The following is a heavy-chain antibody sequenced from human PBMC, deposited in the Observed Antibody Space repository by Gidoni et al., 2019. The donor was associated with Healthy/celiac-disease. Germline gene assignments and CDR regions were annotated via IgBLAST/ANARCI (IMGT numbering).Heavy chain of an antibody. D-gene: IGHD6-19*01. J-gene: IGHJ3*02. V-gene: IGHV3-30-3*01. CDR3: AREQSSGWYGFAFDI. Sequence: QVQLVESGGGVVQPGRSLRLSCAASGFTFSSYAMHWVRQAPGKGLEWVAVISYDGSNKYYADSVKGRFTISRDNSKNTLYLQMNSLRAEDTAVYYCAREQSSGWYGFAFDIWGQGTMVTVSS. CDR2: ISYDGSNK. CDR1: GFTFSSYA.